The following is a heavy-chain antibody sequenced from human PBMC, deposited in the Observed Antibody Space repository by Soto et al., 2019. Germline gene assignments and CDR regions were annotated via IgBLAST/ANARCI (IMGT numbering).Heavy chain of an antibody. CDR3: ARIASYYYGSGSYYPYYFDY. CDR2: INAGNGNT. Sequence: EASVKVSCKASGYTFTSYAMHWVRQAPGQRLEWMGWINAGNGNTKYSQKFQGRVTITRDTSASTAYMELSSLRSEDTAVYYCARIASYYYGSGSYYPYYFDYWGQGTLVTVSS. J-gene: IGHJ4*02. V-gene: IGHV1-3*01. D-gene: IGHD3-10*01. CDR1: GYTFTSYA.